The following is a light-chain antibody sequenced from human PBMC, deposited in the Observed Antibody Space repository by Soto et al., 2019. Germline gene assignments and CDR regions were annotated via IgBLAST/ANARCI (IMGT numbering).Light chain of an antibody. CDR2: GAS. CDR3: QQYNNWKWT. V-gene: IGKV3-15*01. J-gene: IGKJ1*01. Sequence: EIVVTQSPVTLSVSPGGRATLSCRASQSISDTLAWYQQKPGQAPRLLIHGASTRAPGFPARFSGSGSGTDFTLTISSLQSEDFAVYYCQQYNNWKWTFAQGTKVAIK. CDR1: QSISDT.